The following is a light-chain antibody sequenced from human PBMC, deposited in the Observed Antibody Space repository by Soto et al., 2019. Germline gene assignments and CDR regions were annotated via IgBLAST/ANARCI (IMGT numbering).Light chain of an antibody. CDR3: QQSYSTPPT. J-gene: IGKJ2*01. CDR2: DAS. CDR1: QSISSW. Sequence: DIQMTQSPSTLSASVGDRVTITCRASQSISSWLAWYQQKPGKAPKLLIYDASSLESGVPSRFSGSGSGTEFTLTISSLQPDDFAIYFCQQSYSTPPTFGQGTTLEIK. V-gene: IGKV1-5*01.